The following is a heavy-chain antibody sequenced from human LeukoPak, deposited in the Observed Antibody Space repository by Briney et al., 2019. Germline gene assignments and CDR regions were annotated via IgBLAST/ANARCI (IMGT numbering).Heavy chain of an antibody. Sequence: PSETLSLTCTVSGGSISSYYWSWIRQPPGKGLEWIGYIYYSGSTNYNPSLKSRVTISVDTSKNQFSLRLSSVTAADTAVYYCARDFILTGSDYYYGMDVWGQGTTVTVSS. J-gene: IGHJ6*02. CDR3: ARDFILTGSDYYYGMDV. CDR1: GGSISSYY. CDR2: IYYSGST. D-gene: IGHD3-9*01. V-gene: IGHV4-59*01.